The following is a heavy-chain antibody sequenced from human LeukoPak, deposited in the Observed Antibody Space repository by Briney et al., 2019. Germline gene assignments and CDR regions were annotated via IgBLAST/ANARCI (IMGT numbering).Heavy chain of an antibody. CDR1: GDIFSSFA. CDR2: IIPTIDIT. CDR3: ARDLSIRFGQLTHEPLDY. Sequence: ASVKVSCKASGDIFSSFAISWVRQAPGQGLEWMGRIIPTIDITNYTQKFQDRVTITADKSTNTAYMELSSLTSEDTAMYYCARDLSIRFGQLTHEPLDYWGQGTLVTVSS. V-gene: IGHV1-69*04. D-gene: IGHD3-10*01. J-gene: IGHJ4*02.